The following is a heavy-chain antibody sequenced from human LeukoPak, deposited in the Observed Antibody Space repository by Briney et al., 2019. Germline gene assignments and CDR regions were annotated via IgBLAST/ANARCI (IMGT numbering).Heavy chain of an antibody. V-gene: IGHV4-61*08. CDR3: ARDEGSGWYAY. Sequence: SETLSLTCTVSGGSISSGDYYWSWIRQPPGKGLEWIGYIYYSGSTNYNPSLKSRVTISVDTSKNQFSLKLSSVTAADTAIYYCARDEGSGWYAYWGQGTLVTVSS. CDR2: IYYSGST. CDR1: GGSISSGDYY. D-gene: IGHD6-19*01. J-gene: IGHJ4*02.